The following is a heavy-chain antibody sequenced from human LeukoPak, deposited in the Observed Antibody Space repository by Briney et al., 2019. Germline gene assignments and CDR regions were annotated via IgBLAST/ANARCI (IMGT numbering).Heavy chain of an antibody. CDR2: INHKGST. CDR1: GGYFSGSY. D-gene: IGHD6-13*01. Sequence: SETLSLTCAVYGGYFSGSYWSWIRQPPGKGLEWIGEINHKGSTNYNQSPKSRVTISVDTSKNQFSLKLSSVTAADTAVYYCARKIYRGLRAAAAGFFDCWGQGTLVTVSS. V-gene: IGHV4-34*01. CDR3: ARKIYRGLRAAAAGFFDC. J-gene: IGHJ4*02.